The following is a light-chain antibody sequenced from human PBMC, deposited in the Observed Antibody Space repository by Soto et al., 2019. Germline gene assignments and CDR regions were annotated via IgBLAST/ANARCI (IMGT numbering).Light chain of an antibody. CDR2: LNRDGSH. Sequence: QLVLTQSPSASASLGASVKLTCTLSSGHSDYGIAWHQQQPDKGPRFLIKLNRDGSHNKGDGNPDRFSGSNSGAERYLTISCPLRDDEAGFGCQYGDSVVVFVGGTQ. CDR1: SGHSDYG. CDR3: QYGDSVVV. J-gene: IGLJ2*01. V-gene: IGLV4-69*01.